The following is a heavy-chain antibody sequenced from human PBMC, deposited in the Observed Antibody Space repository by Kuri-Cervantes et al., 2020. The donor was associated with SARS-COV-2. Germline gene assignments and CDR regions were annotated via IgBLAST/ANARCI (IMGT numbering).Heavy chain of an antibody. CDR2: IYYSGST. CDR3: VRAAAGIYYFDY. J-gene: IGHJ4*02. CDR1: GDSISSNSYF. Sequence: SETLSLTCTVSGDSISSNSYFWGWIRQPPGRGPEWIGNIYYSGSTYYNPSLKSRVTISVDTSKKQFSLKLSSVTAADTAIYYCVRAAAGIYYFDYWGQGTLVTVSS. V-gene: IGHV4-39*01. D-gene: IGHD6-13*01.